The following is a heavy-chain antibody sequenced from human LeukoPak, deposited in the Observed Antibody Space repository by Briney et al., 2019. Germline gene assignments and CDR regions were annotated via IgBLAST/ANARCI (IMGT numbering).Heavy chain of an antibody. J-gene: IGHJ5*02. CDR3: ARGTNDCSSTSCHYYNWFDP. CDR2: IYTSGST. Sequence: PSETLSLTCTVSGGSISSYYWSWIRQPAGKGLEWIGRIYTSGSTNYNPSLKSRVTMSVDTSKNQFSLKLSSVTAADTAVYYCARGTNDCSSTSCHYYNWFDPWGQGTLVTVSS. D-gene: IGHD2-2*01. V-gene: IGHV4-4*07. CDR1: GGSISSYY.